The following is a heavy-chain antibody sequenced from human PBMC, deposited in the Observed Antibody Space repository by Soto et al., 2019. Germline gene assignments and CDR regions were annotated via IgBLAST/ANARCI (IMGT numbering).Heavy chain of an antibody. D-gene: IGHD4-17*01. J-gene: IGHJ6*02. V-gene: IGHV3-21*01. CDR2: ISSSSSYI. Sequence: VQLVESGGGLVKPGGSLRLSCAASGFTFSSYSMNWVRQAPGKGLEWVSSISSSSSYIYYADSVKGRFTISRDNAKNSLYLQMNSLRAEDTAVYYCARDRNYGDYYYYYYYGMDVWGQGTTVTVSS. CDR3: ARDRNYGDYYYYYYYGMDV. CDR1: GFTFSSYS.